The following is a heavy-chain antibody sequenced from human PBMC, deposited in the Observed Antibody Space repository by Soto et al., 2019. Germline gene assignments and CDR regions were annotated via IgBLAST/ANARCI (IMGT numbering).Heavy chain of an antibody. V-gene: IGHV1-69*10. CDR2: IIPILGIA. D-gene: IGHD4-4*01. CDR1: GGTFSSYA. Sequence: ASVKVSCKASGGTFSSYAISWVRQAPGQGLEWMGGIIPILGIANYAQKFQGRVTITADKSTSTAYMELSSLRSEDTAVYYCARGGKADSSNYLGPLDYWGQGTLVTVSS. CDR3: ARGGKADSSNYLGPLDY. J-gene: IGHJ4*02.